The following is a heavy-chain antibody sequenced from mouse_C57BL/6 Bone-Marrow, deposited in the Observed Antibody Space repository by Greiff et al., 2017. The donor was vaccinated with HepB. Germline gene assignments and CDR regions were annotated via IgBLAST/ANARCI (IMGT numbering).Heavy chain of an antibody. J-gene: IGHJ3*01. CDR2: IDPSDSYT. Sequence: QVQLKQPGAELVMPGASVKLSCKASGYTFTSYWMHWVKQRPGQGLEWIGEIDPSDSYTNYNQKFKGKSTLTVDKSSSTAYMQLSSLTSEDSAVYYCARFGLRGFAYWGQGTLVTVSA. V-gene: IGHV1-69*01. CDR3: ARFGLRGFAY. CDR1: GYTFTSYW. D-gene: IGHD1-1*01.